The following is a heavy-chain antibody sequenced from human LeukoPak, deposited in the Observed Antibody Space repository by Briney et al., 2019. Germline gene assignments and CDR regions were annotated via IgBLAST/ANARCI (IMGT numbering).Heavy chain of an antibody. V-gene: IGHV3-30-3*01. CDR3: ARDGGDTMIVVPLDY. J-gene: IGHJ4*02. D-gene: IGHD3-22*01. Sequence: GRSLRLSCAASGFTFSSYAMHWVRQAPGKGLEWVAVISYDGSNKYYADSVKGRFTISRDNSKNTLYLQMNSLRAEDTAVYYCARDGGDTMIVVPLDYWGQGTLVTVSS. CDR1: GFTFSSYA. CDR2: ISYDGSNK.